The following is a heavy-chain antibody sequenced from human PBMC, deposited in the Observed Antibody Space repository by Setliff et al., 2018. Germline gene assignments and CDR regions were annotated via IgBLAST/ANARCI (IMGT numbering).Heavy chain of an antibody. J-gene: IGHJ4*02. D-gene: IGHD6-13*01. Sequence: ASVKVSCKASGYTLTSYGVTWVRQAPGQGLEWMGWISNRNGETNYAQMFQGRVTMTTDTSTNTAYMDLGSLRSDDTAIYYCGRAGVAAADRKGLLDHWGQGTLVTVSS. V-gene: IGHV1-18*01. CDR1: GYTLTSYG. CDR3: GRAGVAAADRKGLLDH. CDR2: ISNRNGET.